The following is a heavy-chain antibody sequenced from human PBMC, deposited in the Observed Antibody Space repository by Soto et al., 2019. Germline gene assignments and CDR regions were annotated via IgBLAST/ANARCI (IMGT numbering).Heavy chain of an antibody. D-gene: IGHD5-18*01. CDR2: ISAFNGNT. V-gene: IGHV1-18*01. Sequence: ASVKVSCKASGYTFTGYGISWGRQAPGQGLEWMGWISAFNGNTNYAQKLQGRVTMTTDTSTSTAYMELRSLRSDDTAVYYCARDVESGYSYGYGYFDYWGQGTLVTVSS. J-gene: IGHJ4*02. CDR3: ARDVESGYSYGYGYFDY. CDR1: GYTFTGYG.